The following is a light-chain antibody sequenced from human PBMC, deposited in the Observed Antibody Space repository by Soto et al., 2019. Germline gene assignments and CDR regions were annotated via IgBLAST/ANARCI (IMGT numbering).Light chain of an antibody. J-gene: IGKJ1*01. CDR2: VAS. V-gene: IGKV3-15*01. CDR1: QSVSSN. CDR3: QQYNNWPRGT. Sequence: EIVLTQSPATLSVSPGERATLSCRASQSVSSNLAWYQQKPGQAPRLLIYVASTRATGVPARFSGSGSGREFTLTISSLQSEDFAVYYSQQYNNWPRGTFGQGTKVDIK.